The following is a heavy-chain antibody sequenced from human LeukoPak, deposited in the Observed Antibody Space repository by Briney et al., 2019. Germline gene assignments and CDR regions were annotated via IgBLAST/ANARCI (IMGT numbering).Heavy chain of an antibody. CDR2: INHSGSP. CDR1: GGSFSGYY. V-gene: IGHV4-34*01. D-gene: IGHD3-9*01. Sequence: SETLSLTCAVYGGSFSGYYWGWIRQPPGKGLEWIGEINHSGSPNYNPSLKSRVTISVDTSKNQFSLKLSSVTAADTAVYYCASRTLRYFDPITWGQGTMVTVSS. CDR3: ASRTLRYFDPIT. J-gene: IGHJ3*01.